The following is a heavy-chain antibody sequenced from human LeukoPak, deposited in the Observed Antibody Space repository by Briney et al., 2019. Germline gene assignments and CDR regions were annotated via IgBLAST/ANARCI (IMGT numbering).Heavy chain of an antibody. D-gene: IGHD2-2*01. Sequence: GGSLLLSCAASGFTFSSYSMNWVRQAPGKGLEWVSSISSSSSYIYYADSVKGRFTISRDNAKNSLYLQMNSLRAEDTAVYYCARGVVVPAAPLDCWGQGTLVTVSS. CDR2: ISSSSSYI. CDR1: GFTFSSYS. CDR3: ARGVVVPAAPLDC. J-gene: IGHJ4*02. V-gene: IGHV3-21*01.